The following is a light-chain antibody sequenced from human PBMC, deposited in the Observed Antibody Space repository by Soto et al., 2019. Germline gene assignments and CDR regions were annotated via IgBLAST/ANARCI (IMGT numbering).Light chain of an antibody. J-gene: IGKJ2*01. CDR2: GAS. CDR1: QSVSSSY. V-gene: IGKV3-20*01. CDR3: QHYGNSPPFT. Sequence: EIVLTQSPGTLSLSPGERATHSCRASQSVSSSYLAWYQQKPGQAPRLLIYGASSRATGIPDRFSGSGSGTDFTLTISRLEPEDFAVYFCQHYGNSPPFTFGQGTK.